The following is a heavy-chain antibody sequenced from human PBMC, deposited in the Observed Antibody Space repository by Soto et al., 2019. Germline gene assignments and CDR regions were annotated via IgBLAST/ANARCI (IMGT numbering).Heavy chain of an antibody. CDR2: ISGSGIST. Sequence: PGGSLRLSCAASGFTFSSYAMSWVRQAPGKGLEWVSAISGSGISTYYADSVRGRFTISRDNSKNTLYLQMNSLRAEDTAVYYCARDRYDILTGMYNWFDPWGQGTLVTVSS. V-gene: IGHV3-23*01. D-gene: IGHD3-9*01. CDR3: ARDRYDILTGMYNWFDP. J-gene: IGHJ5*02. CDR1: GFTFSSYA.